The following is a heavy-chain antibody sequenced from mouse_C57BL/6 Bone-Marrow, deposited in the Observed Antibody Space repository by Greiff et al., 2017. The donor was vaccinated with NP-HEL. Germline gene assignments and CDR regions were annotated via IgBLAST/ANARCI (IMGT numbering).Heavy chain of an antibody. CDR1: GYTFTSYW. CDR3: ARRWIYYDYDEFAY. J-gene: IGHJ3*01. Sequence: VKLQQPGAELVKPGASVKLSCKASGYTFTSYWMHWVKQRPGQGLEWIGMIHPNSGSTNYNEKFKSKATLTVDKSSSTAYMQLSSLTAEDSAVYYCARRWIYYDYDEFAYWGQGTLVTVSA. V-gene: IGHV1-64*01. D-gene: IGHD2-4*01. CDR2: IHPNSGST.